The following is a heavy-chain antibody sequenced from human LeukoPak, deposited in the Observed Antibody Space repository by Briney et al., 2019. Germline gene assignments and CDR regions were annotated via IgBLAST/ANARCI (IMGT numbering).Heavy chain of an antibody. CDR1: GFTFSSYA. D-gene: IGHD1-1*01. CDR3: AKGQELDDGVFDS. V-gene: IGHV3-23*01. J-gene: IGHJ4*02. CDR2: IRSNGETT. Sequence: GGSLRLSCVASGFTFSSYAMTWVRQAPGKGLEWVSTIRSNGETTYNADSVKGRFTISRDNSKKTLYLQLNSLRVEDTAIYYCAKGQELDDGVFDSWGQGTLVTVSS.